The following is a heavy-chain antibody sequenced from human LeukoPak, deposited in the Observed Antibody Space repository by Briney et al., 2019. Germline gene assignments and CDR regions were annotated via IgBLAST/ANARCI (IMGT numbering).Heavy chain of an antibody. CDR1: GFTFSSYG. V-gene: IGHV3-30*02. D-gene: IGHD3-3*01. CDR2: IRYDGSNK. CDR3: AKDSQYHDFWSGYSGYYYYYMDV. Sequence: GGSLRLSCAASGFTFSSYGMHWVRQAPGTGLGWVSFIRYDGSNKYYADSVRGRFTISRDNSKNTLYLQMNSLRAEDTAVYYCAKDSQYHDFWSGYSGYYYYYMDVWGKGTTVTVSS. J-gene: IGHJ6*03.